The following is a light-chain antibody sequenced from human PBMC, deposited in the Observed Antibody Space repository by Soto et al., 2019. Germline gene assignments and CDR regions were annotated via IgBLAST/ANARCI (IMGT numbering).Light chain of an antibody. V-gene: IGLV2-14*03. Sequence: QSVLAQPASVSGSPGQSITISCAGSSRDIGGYDFVSWYQQHPGAVPKLIIFDVSDRHSGVSDRFSGSKSGDTASLTISGLKVEDKANYYHSSFSNSDTPYVFGTGTKLTVL. CDR1: SRDIGGYDF. CDR2: DVS. CDR3: SSFSNSDTPYV. J-gene: IGLJ1*01.